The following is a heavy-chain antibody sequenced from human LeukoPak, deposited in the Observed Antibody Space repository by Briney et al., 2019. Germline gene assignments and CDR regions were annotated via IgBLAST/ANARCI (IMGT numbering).Heavy chain of an antibody. CDR2: ISSSGTYI. J-gene: IGHJ4*02. D-gene: IGHD6-19*01. CDR1: GFTFGSYS. V-gene: IGHV3-21*01. CDR3: ANSPSPWLVPPVAY. Sequence: GGSLRLSCAASGFTFGSYSMNWVRQAPGKGLKWVSSISSSGTYIYYADSVKGRFTISRDNAKNSLYLQMNSLRAEDTAVFYCANSPSPWLVPPVAYWGQGSLVTVSS.